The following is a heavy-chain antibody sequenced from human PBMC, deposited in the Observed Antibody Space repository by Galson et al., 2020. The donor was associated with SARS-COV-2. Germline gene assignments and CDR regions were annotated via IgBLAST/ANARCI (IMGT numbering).Heavy chain of an antibody. CDR2: IKGDGSET. V-gene: IGHV3-7*01. CDR1: GFTFNDFW. J-gene: IGHJ4*02. CDR3: SREGWQGGY. D-gene: IGHD6-19*01. Sequence: GGSLRLSCEVSGFTFNDFWMSWFRQAPGKGLEWVANIKGDGSETNYADFVKGRFFISRDNAANSLYLQMNSLRVEDSAVYYCSREGWQGGYWGQGTRVTVSS.